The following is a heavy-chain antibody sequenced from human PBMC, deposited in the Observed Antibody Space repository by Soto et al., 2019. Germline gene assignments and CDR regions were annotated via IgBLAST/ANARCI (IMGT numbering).Heavy chain of an antibody. Sequence: VQLVESGGGLIQPGGSLRLSCAGSGFTVSDNHMTWVRQAPGRGPEWVSTIYYNGNTFHADSVWGRFTISRDTSKNMLYLQMNSLRAEETAVYYCATGGDTAKDGYWGPGTLVTVSS. CDR2: IYYNGNT. CDR3: ATGGDTAKDGY. CDR1: GFTVSDNH. J-gene: IGHJ4*02. V-gene: IGHV3-53*01. D-gene: IGHD5-18*01.